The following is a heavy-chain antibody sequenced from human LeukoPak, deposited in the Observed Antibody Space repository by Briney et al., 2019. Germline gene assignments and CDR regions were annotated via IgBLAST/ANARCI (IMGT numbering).Heavy chain of an antibody. CDR1: GYSISSGYY. V-gene: IGHV4-38-2*02. CDR3: AREGSSGWYYLGY. CDR2: IYHGGST. J-gene: IGHJ4*02. Sequence: SETLSLTCTVSGYSISSGYYWAWIRQPPGKVLDWIGSIYHGGSTYYNPSLKSRVTISVDTSKNQFSLKLSSVTAADTAVYYCAREGSSGWYYLGYWGQGTLVTVSS. D-gene: IGHD6-19*01.